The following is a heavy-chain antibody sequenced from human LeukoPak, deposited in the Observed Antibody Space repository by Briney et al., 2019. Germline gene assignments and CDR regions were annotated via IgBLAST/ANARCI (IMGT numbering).Heavy chain of an antibody. Sequence: ASVEVSCKASGGTFSSYAISWVRQAPGQGLEWMGGIIPIFGTANYAQKFQGRVTITADKSTSTAYMELSSLRAEDTAVYYCARDSSSGWFIDYWGQGTLVTVSS. V-gene: IGHV1-69*06. J-gene: IGHJ4*02. CDR3: ARDSSSGWFIDY. CDR1: GGTFSSYA. CDR2: IIPIFGTA. D-gene: IGHD6-19*01.